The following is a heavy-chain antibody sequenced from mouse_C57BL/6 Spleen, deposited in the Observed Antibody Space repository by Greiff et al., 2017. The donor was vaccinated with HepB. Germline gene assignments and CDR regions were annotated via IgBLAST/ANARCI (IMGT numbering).Heavy chain of an antibody. CDR2: FYPGSGSI. J-gene: IGHJ2*01. Sequence: QVHVKQSGAELVKPGASVKLSCKASGYTFTEYTIHWVKQRSGQGLEWIGWFYPGSGSIKYNEKFKDKATLTADKSSSTVYMELSRLTSEDSAVYFCARHEVALYGSSCFDYWGQGTTLTVSS. V-gene: IGHV1-62-2*01. CDR1: GYTFTEYT. CDR3: ARHEVALYGSSCFDY. D-gene: IGHD1-1*01.